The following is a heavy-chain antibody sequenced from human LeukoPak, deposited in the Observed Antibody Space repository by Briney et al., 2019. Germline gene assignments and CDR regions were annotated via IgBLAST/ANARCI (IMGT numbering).Heavy chain of an antibody. D-gene: IGHD3-22*01. Sequence: GGSLRLSCAASGFPFSSYSMNWVRQAPGKGLEWVSSISSSSSYIYYADSVKGRFTVSRDNAKNSLYLQMNSLRAEDTAVYYCARGEYYYDSSGYYLGRYYFDYWGQGTLVTVSS. CDR3: ARGEYYYDSSGYYLGRYYFDY. CDR2: ISSSSSYI. J-gene: IGHJ4*02. V-gene: IGHV3-21*01. CDR1: GFPFSSYS.